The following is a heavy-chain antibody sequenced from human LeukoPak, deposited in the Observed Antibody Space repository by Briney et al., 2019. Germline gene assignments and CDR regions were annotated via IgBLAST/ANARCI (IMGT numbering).Heavy chain of an antibody. CDR3: ASIGGLAARSYYYYMDV. V-gene: IGHV1-69*13. J-gene: IGHJ6*03. D-gene: IGHD6-6*01. Sequence: SVKVSCRASGYTFTSYAISWVRQAPGQGLEWMGGIIPIFGTANYAQKFQGRVTITADESTSTAYMELSSLRSEDTAVYYCASIGGLAARSYYYYMDVWGKGTTVTVSS. CDR2: IIPIFGTA. CDR1: GYTFTSYA.